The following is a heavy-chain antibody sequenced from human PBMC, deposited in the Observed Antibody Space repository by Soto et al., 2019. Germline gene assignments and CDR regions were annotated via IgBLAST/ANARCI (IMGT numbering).Heavy chain of an antibody. J-gene: IGHJ4*02. CDR2: ISAYNGNT. CDR1: GYTFTSYG. Sequence: ASVKVSCKASGYTFTSYGISWVRQAPGQGLEWMGWISAYNGNTNYAQKLQGRVTMTTDTSTSTAYMELRSLRSDDTAVYYCARVRYYNESSGYRRAPDYWGQGTLVTAPQ. V-gene: IGHV1-18*04. D-gene: IGHD3-22*01. CDR3: ARVRYYNESSGYRRAPDY.